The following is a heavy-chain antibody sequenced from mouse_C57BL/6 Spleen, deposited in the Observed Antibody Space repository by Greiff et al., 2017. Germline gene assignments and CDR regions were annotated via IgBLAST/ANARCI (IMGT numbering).Heavy chain of an antibody. D-gene: IGHD1-1*01. V-gene: IGHV5-17*01. J-gene: IGHJ4*01. CDR1: GFPLRAYG. Sequence: EVKLMESGGGLVKPGGSLKLSCAASGFPLRAYGMHWVREAPDKGLEWVAYISVGSSTIYYADTVKGGCTISRDNAKNTRFLQMTSLRSEDTAMYYCARGGAYYGDAMDYWGQGTSVTVSS. CDR2: ISVGSSTI. CDR3: ARGGAYYGDAMDY.